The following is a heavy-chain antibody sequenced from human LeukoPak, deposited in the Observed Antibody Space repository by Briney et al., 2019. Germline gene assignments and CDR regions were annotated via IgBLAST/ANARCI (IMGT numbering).Heavy chain of an antibody. CDR2: IYTSGST. CDR1: GGSISSGSYY. CDR3: VMAPDTAMVEDY. V-gene: IGHV4-61*02. J-gene: IGHJ4*02. Sequence: SETLSLTCTVSGGSISSGSYYWSWIRQPAGKGLEWIGRIYTSGSTNYNPSLKSRVTISVDTSKNQFSLKLSSVTAADTAVYYCVMAPDTAMVEDYWGQGTLVTVSS. D-gene: IGHD5-18*01.